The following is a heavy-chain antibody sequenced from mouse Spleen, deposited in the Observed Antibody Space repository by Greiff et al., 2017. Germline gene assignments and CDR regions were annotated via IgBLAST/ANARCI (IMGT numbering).Heavy chain of an antibody. V-gene: IGHV1-4*01. CDR1: GYTFTSYT. Sequence: VQLVESGAELARPGASVKMSCKASGYTFTSYTMHWVKQRPGQGLEWIGYINPSSGYTKYNQKFKDKATLTADKSSSTAYMQLSSLTSEDSAVYYCARTRGGAMDYWGQGTSVTVSS. J-gene: IGHJ4*01. CDR2: INPSSGYT. CDR3: ARTRGGAMDY.